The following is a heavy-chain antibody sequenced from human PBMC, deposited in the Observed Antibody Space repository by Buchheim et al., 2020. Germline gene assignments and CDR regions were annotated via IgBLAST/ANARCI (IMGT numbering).Heavy chain of an antibody. CDR1: GGSFSGYY. D-gene: IGHD6-6*01. Sequence: QVQLQQWGAGLLKPSETLSLTCAVYGGSFSGYYWSWIRQPPGKGLEWIGEINHSGSTNYNPSLKSRVTISVDTSKNQFSLKLSSVTAADTAVYYCARVRTYYYSSSPKYFDYWGQGTL. CDR2: INHSGST. CDR3: ARVRTYYYSSSPKYFDY. J-gene: IGHJ4*02. V-gene: IGHV4-34*01.